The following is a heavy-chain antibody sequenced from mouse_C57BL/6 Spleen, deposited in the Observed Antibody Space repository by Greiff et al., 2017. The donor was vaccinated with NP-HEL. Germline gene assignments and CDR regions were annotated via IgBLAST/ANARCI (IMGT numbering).Heavy chain of an antibody. CDR1: GYTFTSYW. CDR2: IDPSDSYT. J-gene: IGHJ4*01. D-gene: IGHD1-2*01. V-gene: IGHV1-69*01. CDR3: ATLLRGAMDY. Sequence: VQLQQPGAELVMPGASVKLSCKASGYTFTSYWMHWVKQRPGQGLEWIGEIDPSDSYTNYNQKFKGKSTLTVDKSSSTAYMQLSSLTSEDSAVYYCATLLRGAMDYWGQGTSVTVSS.